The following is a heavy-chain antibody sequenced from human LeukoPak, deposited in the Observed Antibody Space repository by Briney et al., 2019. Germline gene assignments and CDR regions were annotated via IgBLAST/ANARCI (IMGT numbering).Heavy chain of an antibody. V-gene: IGHV1-18*01. CDR1: GYTFTSYG. J-gene: IGHJ5*02. Sequence: ASVKVSCKASGYTFTSYGTSWVRQAPGQGLEWMGWISAYNGNTNYAQKLQGRVTMTTDTSTSTAYMGLRSLRSDDTAVYYCARERRFGEFMDWFDPWGQGTLVTVSS. D-gene: IGHD3-10*01. CDR3: ARERRFGEFMDWFDP. CDR2: ISAYNGNT.